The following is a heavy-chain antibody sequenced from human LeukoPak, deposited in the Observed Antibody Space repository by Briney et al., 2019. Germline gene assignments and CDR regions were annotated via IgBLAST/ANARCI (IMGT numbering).Heavy chain of an antibody. J-gene: IGHJ4*02. CDR3: VRDLILVWTPGDDFDH. Sequence: GGSLTLFCAASGYTFRNYWMHWVRQAPGKGLEWVSRNDEYGTTIAYGDSAKGGFTISRENARTTLFLQMHSLTPEDTAVYYCVRDLILVWTPGDDFDHWGQGTLVTVSS. V-gene: IGHV3-74*01. CDR2: NDEYGTTI. D-gene: IGHD3-16*01. CDR1: GYTFRNYW.